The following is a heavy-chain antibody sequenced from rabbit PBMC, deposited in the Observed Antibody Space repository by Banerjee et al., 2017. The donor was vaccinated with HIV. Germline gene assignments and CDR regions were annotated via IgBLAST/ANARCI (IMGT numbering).Heavy chain of an antibody. CDR1: ELDFSNRYY. V-gene: IGHV1S7*01. J-gene: IGHJ6*01. CDR3: ARVNSTNGGVYYYYGMDL. D-gene: IGHD1-1*01. CDR2: IYAGKGST. Sequence: ASLTLTCTASELDFSNRYYMCWVRQAPGKGLEWIGIIYAGKGSTDYASWVNGRFTISSDNAQNTVDLQMNSLTAADTATYFCARVNSTNGGVYYYYGMDLWGPGTLVTVS.